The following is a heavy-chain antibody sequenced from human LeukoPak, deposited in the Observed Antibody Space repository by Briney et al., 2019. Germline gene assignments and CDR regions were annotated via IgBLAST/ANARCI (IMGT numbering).Heavy chain of an antibody. CDR1: GFTFSSYW. D-gene: IGHD3-3*01. CDR2: IKQDGSEK. CDR3: ARVAGDYDFWSGYPFYYYYYMDV. J-gene: IGHJ6*03. V-gene: IGHV3-7*01. Sequence: GGPLRLSCAASGFTFSSYWMSWVRQAPGKGLEWVANIKQDGSEKYYVDSVKGRFTISRDNAKNSLYLQMNSLRAEDTAVYYCARVAGDYDFWSGYPFYYYYYMDVWGKGTTVTVSS.